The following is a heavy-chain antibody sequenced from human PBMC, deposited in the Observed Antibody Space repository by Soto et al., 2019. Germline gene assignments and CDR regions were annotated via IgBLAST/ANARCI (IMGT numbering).Heavy chain of an antibody. CDR1: GFTFSSYA. CDR3: AKVGGGNPRDYGMDV. CDR2: ISGSGGST. D-gene: IGHD2-15*01. V-gene: IGHV3-23*01. J-gene: IGHJ6*02. Sequence: GGSLRLSCAASGFTFSSYAMSWVRQAPGKGLEWVSAISGSGGSTYYADSVKGRFTISRDNSKNTLYLQMNSLRADDTAVYYCAKVGGGNPRDYGMDVWGQGTTVTVSS.